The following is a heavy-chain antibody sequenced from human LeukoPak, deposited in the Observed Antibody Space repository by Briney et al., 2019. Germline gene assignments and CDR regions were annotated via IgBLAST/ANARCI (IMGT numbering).Heavy chain of an antibody. V-gene: IGHV1-2*02. D-gene: IGHD6-19*01. Sequence: ASVKVSCKASGYTFTVYYIHWLRQAPGQGLEWMGWIIPNSGGTNYAQKFQGRVTLTRDTSITTVYMDLSRLTSDDTAVYYCARALTRYSTAWYGYWGQGTLVTVSP. CDR2: IIPNSGGT. J-gene: IGHJ4*02. CDR3: ARALTRYSTAWYGY. CDR1: GYTFTVYY.